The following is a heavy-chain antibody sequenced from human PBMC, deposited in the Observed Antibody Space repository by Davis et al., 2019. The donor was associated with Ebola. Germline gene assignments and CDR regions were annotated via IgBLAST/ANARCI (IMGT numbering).Heavy chain of an antibody. D-gene: IGHD3-3*01. CDR2: IYYSGST. CDR3: ARVGGYDFWSGYLHRMDV. J-gene: IGHJ6*02. Sequence: PSETLSLTCTVSGGSISSHYWSWIRQPPGKGLEWIGYIYYSGSTNYNPSLKSRVTISVDTSKNQFSLKLSSVTAADTAVYYCARVGGYDFWSGYLHRMDVWGQGTTVTVSS. V-gene: IGHV4-59*11. CDR1: GGSISSHY.